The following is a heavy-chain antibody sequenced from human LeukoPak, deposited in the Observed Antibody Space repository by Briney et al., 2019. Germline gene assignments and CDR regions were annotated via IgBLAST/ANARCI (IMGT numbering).Heavy chain of an antibody. Sequence: SETLSLTCTVSGGSISSYYWTWIRQPPGRGLEWIGYIYYSGSTNYNPSLKSRVTISVDTSKNQFSLKLSSVTAADTALYYCARGGYYFDYWGREPWSPSPQ. J-gene: IGHJ4*02. V-gene: IGHV4-59*01. CDR3: ARGGYYFDY. CDR1: GGSISSYY. CDR2: IYYSGST.